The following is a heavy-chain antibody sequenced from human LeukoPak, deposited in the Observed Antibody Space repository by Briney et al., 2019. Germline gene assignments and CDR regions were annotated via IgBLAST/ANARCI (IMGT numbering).Heavy chain of an antibody. CDR1: GGTFSNYA. CDR2: ISAYNGNT. V-gene: IGHV1-18*01. Sequence: GASVKVSCKASGGTFSNYAISWVRQAPGQGLEWMGWISAYNGNTNYAQKLQGRVTMTTDTSTSTAYMELRSLRSDDTAVYYCARMDYYYDSSGYYSYFDYWGQGTLVTVSS. J-gene: IGHJ4*02. D-gene: IGHD3-22*01. CDR3: ARMDYYYDSSGYYSYFDY.